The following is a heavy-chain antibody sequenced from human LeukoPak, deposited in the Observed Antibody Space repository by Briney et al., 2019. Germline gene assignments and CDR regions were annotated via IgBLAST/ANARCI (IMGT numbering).Heavy chain of an antibody. Sequence: SETLSLTCTVSGGSISSYYWSWIRQPPGKGLEWIGRIYTSGSTNYNPSLKSRVTISVDTSKNQFSLKLSSVTAADTAVYYCARVGGFRFGVGFDYWGQGTLVTVSS. J-gene: IGHJ4*02. CDR3: ARVGGFRFGVGFDY. CDR2: IYTSGST. D-gene: IGHD3-16*01. CDR1: GGSISSYY. V-gene: IGHV4-4*08.